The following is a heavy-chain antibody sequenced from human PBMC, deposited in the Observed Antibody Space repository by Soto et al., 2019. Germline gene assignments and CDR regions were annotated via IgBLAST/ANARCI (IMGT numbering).Heavy chain of an antibody. V-gene: IGHV3-48*01. CDR1: GFTFSSYS. D-gene: IGHD2-2*01. Sequence: EVQLVESGGGLVQPGGSLRLSCAASGFTFSSYSMNWVRQAPGKGLEWVSYISSSSSTIYYADSVKGRFTISRDNAKNSLYLQMNSLRAEDTAVYYCARDRGQLLLYYYYYMDVWGKGITVTVSS. CDR2: ISSSSSTI. J-gene: IGHJ6*03. CDR3: ARDRGQLLLYYYYYMDV.